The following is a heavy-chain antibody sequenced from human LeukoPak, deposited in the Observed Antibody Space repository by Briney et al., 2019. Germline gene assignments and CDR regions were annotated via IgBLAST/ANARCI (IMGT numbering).Heavy chain of an antibody. Sequence: WIRQPPGKGLEWVSSISSSSSYIYYADSVKGRFTISRDNAKNSLYLQMNSLRAEDTAVYYCARALRAVAGTVGHWGQGTLVTVSS. CDR3: ARALRAVAGTVGH. D-gene: IGHD6-19*01. J-gene: IGHJ5*02. CDR2: ISSSSSYI. V-gene: IGHV3-21*01.